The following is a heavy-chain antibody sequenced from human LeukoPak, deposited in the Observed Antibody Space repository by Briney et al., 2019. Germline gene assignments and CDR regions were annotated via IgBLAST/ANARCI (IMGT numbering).Heavy chain of an antibody. V-gene: IGHV3-9*01. CDR3: ARDRYDSSGYYGISDY. J-gene: IGHJ4*02. D-gene: IGHD3-22*01. Sequence: GGSLRLSCAASGFTFDNYAMHWVRQAPGKGLEWVSGISWNSGSIGYADSVKGRFTISRDNAKNPLFLQMNSLRAEDTAVYYCARDRYDSSGYYGISDYWGQGTLVTVSS. CDR1: GFTFDNYA. CDR2: ISWNSGSI.